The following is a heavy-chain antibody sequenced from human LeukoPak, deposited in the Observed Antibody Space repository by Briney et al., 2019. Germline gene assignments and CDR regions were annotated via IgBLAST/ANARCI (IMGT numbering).Heavy chain of an antibody. Sequence: ASVKVSCKASGYTFTTYGIARVRQAPGQGLEWMGWISAYNGNTNYAQKLQGRVTMTTDTSTNTAYMELRSLRSDDTAVYYCSRSPRGDLWSGYYTDWGQGTLVTVSS. CDR1: GYTFTTYG. CDR3: SRSPRGDLWSGYYTD. V-gene: IGHV1-18*01. CDR2: ISAYNGNT. J-gene: IGHJ4*02. D-gene: IGHD3-3*01.